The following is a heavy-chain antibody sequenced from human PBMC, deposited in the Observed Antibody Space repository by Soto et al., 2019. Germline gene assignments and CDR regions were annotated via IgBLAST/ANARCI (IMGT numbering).Heavy chain of an antibody. J-gene: IGHJ4*02. D-gene: IGHD3-10*01. V-gene: IGHV3-74*01. CDR1: GFTFGRDW. CDR2: INSDGTRT. CDR3: ARGALGNYYQDS. Sequence: GGSLRLSCATSGFTFGRDWMHWFRQAPGKGLVWVSRINSDGTRTNYADYAMGRFTISRDNAKNTLYLQMNSLRAEDTAVYFCARGALGNYYQDSWGQGTPVTVSS.